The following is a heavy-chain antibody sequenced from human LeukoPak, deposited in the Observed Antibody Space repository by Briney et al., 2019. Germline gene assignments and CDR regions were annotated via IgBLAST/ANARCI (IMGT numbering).Heavy chain of an antibody. V-gene: IGHV4-59*08. CDR2: IYYSGST. J-gene: IGHJ1*01. D-gene: IGHD3-22*01. CDR1: GGSINNYY. CDR3: ASYHTYYYDSSGPGYFQH. Sequence: SETLSLTCTISGGSINNYYWSWIRQPPGKGLEWIGYIYYSGSTNYNPSLKSRVTISVGTSKNQFSLKLSSVTAADTAVYYCASYHTYYYDSSGPGYFQHWGQGTLVTVSS.